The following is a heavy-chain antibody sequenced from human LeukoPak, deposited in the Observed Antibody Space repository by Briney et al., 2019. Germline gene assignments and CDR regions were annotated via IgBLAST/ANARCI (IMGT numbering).Heavy chain of an antibody. CDR3: ARDSSGYQ. CDR1: GFTFSTYW. CDR2: IKEDASEK. D-gene: IGHD3-22*01. V-gene: IGHV3-7*01. Sequence: AETLSLSCTASGFTFSTYWMSWVRQAPRKGLEWVANIKEDASEKYYGDSVKGRFTISRDNAKNSLYLQMNSMRADDTAVYYCARDSSGYQWGQGTLVTVSS. J-gene: IGHJ4*02.